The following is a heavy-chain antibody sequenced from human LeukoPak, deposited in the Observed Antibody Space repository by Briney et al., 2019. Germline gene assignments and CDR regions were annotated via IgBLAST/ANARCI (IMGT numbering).Heavy chain of an antibody. CDR2: IYYTGST. CDR3: ARGGVAASVDY. CDR1: GGSVFSGSYY. V-gene: IGHV4-61*01. Sequence: SETLSLTCTVSGGSVFSGSYYWGWIRQPPGKALEWIGYIYYTGSTKYNPSLKSRVTISIGTSRTQSSLMLSSVTAADTAVYYCARGGVAASVDYWGQGTLVSVSS. J-gene: IGHJ4*02. D-gene: IGHD2-15*01.